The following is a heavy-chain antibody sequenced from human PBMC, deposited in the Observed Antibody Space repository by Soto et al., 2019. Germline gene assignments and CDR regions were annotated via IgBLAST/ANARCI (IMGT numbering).Heavy chain of an antibody. CDR2: IIPIFGTA. V-gene: IGHV1-69*13. CDR1: GYTLTELS. D-gene: IGHD1-7*01. J-gene: IGHJ3*01. CDR3: ARGDRGWNYLPPPS. Sequence: GASVKVSCKVSGYTLTELSIHWVRQAPGGGLEWMGGIIPIFGTANYAQKFQGRVTITADESTSTAYMELSSLRSEDTAVYYCARGDRGWNYLPPPSWGQGTMVTVSS.